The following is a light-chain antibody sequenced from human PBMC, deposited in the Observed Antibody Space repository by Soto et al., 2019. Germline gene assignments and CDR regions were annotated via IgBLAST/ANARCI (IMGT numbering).Light chain of an antibody. CDR3: QQRSDWIT. CDR2: DAS. Sequence: EIVLTQSPATLSLSPGERATLSCRASQSVSSYLAWYQQKPGQAPRLLIYDASNRAAGVPSRFSAWGSETDFTLTISSLEPEDFAVYYCQQRSDWITFGQGTRLEIK. CDR1: QSVSSY. V-gene: IGKV3-11*01. J-gene: IGKJ5*01.